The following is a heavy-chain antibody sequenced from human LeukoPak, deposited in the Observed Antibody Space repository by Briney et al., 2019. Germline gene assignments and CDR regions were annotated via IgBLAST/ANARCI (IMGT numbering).Heavy chain of an antibody. J-gene: IGHJ4*02. D-gene: IGHD5-24*01. CDR1: GGSISSYY. CDR3: VAGGDGMATILAEY. CDR2: IHYSGNT. V-gene: IGHV4-59*08. Sequence: SEALSLTCTVSGGSISSYYWIWIRQSPGKGLEWVGYIHYSGNTNYNPSFKSRVTISLDTSRKQLSLKLRFVTAADTAVYYCVAGGDGMATILAEYWGQGTLVTVSS.